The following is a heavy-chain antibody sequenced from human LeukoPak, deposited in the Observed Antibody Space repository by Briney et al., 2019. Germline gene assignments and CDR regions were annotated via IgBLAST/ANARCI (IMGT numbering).Heavy chain of an antibody. CDR3: AREGGTVTPFDY. CDR2: IIPILGIA. CDR1: GGTFSSYA. D-gene: IGHD4-17*01. V-gene: IGHV1-69*04. J-gene: IGHJ4*02. Sequence: SVKVSCKASGGTFSSYAISWVRQAPGQGLEWMGRIIPILGIANYAQKFQGRVTITADKSTSTAYMELSSLRSEVTAVYYCAREGGTVTPFDYWGQGTLVTVSS.